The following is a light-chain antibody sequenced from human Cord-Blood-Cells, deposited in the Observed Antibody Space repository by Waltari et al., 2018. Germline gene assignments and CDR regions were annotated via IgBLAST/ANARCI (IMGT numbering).Light chain of an antibody. CDR1: QGISSW. J-gene: IGKJ4*01. CDR2: AAS. V-gene: IGKV1D-12*01. Sequence: DIQMTQSPSSVSASVGDRVTITCRASQGISSWLAWYQRKPGKAPKLLINAASSLQSGVPSRFSGSRSGTEFTLTISSLQPEDFATYYCQQANSFPPALTFGGGTKVEIK. CDR3: QQANSFPPALT.